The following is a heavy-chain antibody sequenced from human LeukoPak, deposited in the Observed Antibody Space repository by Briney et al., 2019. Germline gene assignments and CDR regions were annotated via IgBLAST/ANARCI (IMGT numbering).Heavy chain of an antibody. CDR2: IHSDGSST. J-gene: IGHJ3*02. D-gene: IGHD1-1*01. V-gene: IGHV3-74*01. CDR1: GFTFSNYW. Sequence: TGGSLRLSCAASGFTFSNYWMHWVRQAPGKGLVWVSRIHSDGSSTTSADSVKGRFTISRDNAENTLYLQINSLRAEDTAVYFCARGNAHAFDIWGQGTMVTVPS. CDR3: ARGNAHAFDI.